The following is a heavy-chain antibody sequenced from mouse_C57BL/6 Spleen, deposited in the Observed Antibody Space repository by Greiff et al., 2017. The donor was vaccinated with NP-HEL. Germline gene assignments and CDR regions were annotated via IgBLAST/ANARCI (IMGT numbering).Heavy chain of an antibody. V-gene: IGHV1-62-2*01. D-gene: IGHD1-1*01. CDR2: FYPGSGSI. J-gene: IGHJ2*01. CDR1: GYTFTEYT. CDR3: ARHEDYYGSSYVYYFDY. Sequence: QVQLKESGAELVKPGASVKLSCKASGYTFTEYTIHWVKQRSGQGLEWIGWFYPGSGSIKYNEKFKDKATLTADKSSSTVYMELSRLTSEDSAVYFCARHEDYYGSSYVYYFDYWGQGTTLTVSS.